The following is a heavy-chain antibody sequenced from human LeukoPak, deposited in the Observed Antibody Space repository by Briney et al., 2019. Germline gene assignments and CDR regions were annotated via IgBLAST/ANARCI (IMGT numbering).Heavy chain of an antibody. V-gene: IGHV4-39*01. Sequence: SETLSLTCTVSGGSISSSSHYWGWIRQPPGKGLEWIGSIYYSGSTYYNPSLKSRVTISVDTSKNQFSLRLNSVTAADTAVYFCAILPAQDAFDIWGQGTMVTVSS. CDR1: GGSISSSSHY. D-gene: IGHD2-21*01. J-gene: IGHJ3*02. CDR2: IYYSGST. CDR3: AILPAQDAFDI.